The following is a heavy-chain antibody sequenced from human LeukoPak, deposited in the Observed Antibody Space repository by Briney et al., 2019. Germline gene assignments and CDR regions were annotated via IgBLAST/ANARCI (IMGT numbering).Heavy chain of an antibody. CDR1: GFTFSSYV. D-gene: IGHD3-16*01. Sequence: GGSLRLSCAASGFTFSSYVMSWVRQAPGKGLEWVSCISGRGESTHFADSAKGRFTISRDNSKNTLSLQMNSLRAEDTAVYYCAALGVGGYWGQGMLVTVSS. J-gene: IGHJ4*02. V-gene: IGHV3-23*01. CDR3: AALGVGGY. CDR2: ISGRGEST.